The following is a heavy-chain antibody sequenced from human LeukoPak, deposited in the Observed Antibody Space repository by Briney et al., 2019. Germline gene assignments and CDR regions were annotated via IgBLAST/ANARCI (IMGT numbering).Heavy chain of an antibody. D-gene: IGHD6-13*01. V-gene: IGHV4-39*07. CDR1: GGSISSSSYY. CDR3: AREVRMAAAGIDY. J-gene: IGHJ4*02. CDR2: IYYSGST. Sequence: PSETLSLTCTVSGGSISSSSYYWGWIRQPPGKGLEWIGSIYYSGSTYYNPSLKSRVTISVDTSKDQFSLKLSSVTAADTAVYYCAREVRMAAAGIDYWGQGTLVTVSS.